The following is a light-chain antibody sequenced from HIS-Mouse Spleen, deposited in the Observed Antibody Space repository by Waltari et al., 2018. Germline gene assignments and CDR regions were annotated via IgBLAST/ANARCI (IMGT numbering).Light chain of an antibody. J-gene: IGKJ3*01. CDR3: QQYNSYIFT. CDR1: QSISSW. Sequence: DIQMTQSPCTLSASVGDRVTITCRASQSISSWLAWYQQKPGKAPKLLIYKASSLESGVPSRFSGSGSGTEFTLTISSLQPDDFATYYCQQYNSYIFTFGPGTKVVIK. CDR2: KAS. V-gene: IGKV1-5*03.